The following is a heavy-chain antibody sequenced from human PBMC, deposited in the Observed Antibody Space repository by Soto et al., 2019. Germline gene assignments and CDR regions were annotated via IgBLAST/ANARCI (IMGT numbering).Heavy chain of an antibody. Sequence: GGSLRLSCAASGFTFSSYGMHWVRQAPGKGLEWVAVISYDGSNKYYADSVKGRFTISRDNSKNTLYLQMNSLRAEDTAVYYCAKDPCSGGSCLDYWGQGTLVTVSS. CDR3: AKDPCSGGSCLDY. CDR1: GFTFSSYG. D-gene: IGHD2-15*01. J-gene: IGHJ4*02. V-gene: IGHV3-30*18. CDR2: ISYDGSNK.